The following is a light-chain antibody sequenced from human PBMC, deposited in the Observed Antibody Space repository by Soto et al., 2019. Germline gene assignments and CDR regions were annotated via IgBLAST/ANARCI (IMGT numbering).Light chain of an antibody. V-gene: IGKV1-9*01. CDR1: QRVSSY. J-gene: IGKJ2*01. CDR2: GVS. Sequence: IQLTQSPSFLSASVGDRVTITCRASQRVSSYLNWYQQKPGKTPKLLISGVSTLESGVSSRFSGSGSTTDFTLTISSLQPEDFATYYCLQIHTFPRTFGKGTKVEIK. CDR3: LQIHTFPRT.